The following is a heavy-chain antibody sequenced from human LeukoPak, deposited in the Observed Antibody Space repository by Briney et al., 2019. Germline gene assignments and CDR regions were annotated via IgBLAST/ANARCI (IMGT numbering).Heavy chain of an antibody. CDR3: ATGASRSFDY. Sequence: ASVKVSCKISGYTFTTYEIHWVRQAPGQGLEWMGWMNPNSGNTTYVQKFQGRVTMTRTTSINTAYMELSGLRSADSAVYYCATGASRSFDYWGQGTLVTVSS. CDR2: MNPNSGNT. CDR1: GYTFTTYE. J-gene: IGHJ4*02. V-gene: IGHV1-8*02.